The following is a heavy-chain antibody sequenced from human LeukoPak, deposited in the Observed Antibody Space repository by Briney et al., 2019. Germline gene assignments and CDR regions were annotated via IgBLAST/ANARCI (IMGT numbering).Heavy chain of an antibody. V-gene: IGHV4-59*01. CDR3: ARVSLEDGDANFDY. Sequence: SETLSLTCIVSGGSISSYYWSWIRQPPGEGLEWIGYVYYSGSINYNPSLKSRVTISVDTSKNQFSLKLSSVTAADTAVYYCARVSLEDGDANFDYWGQGTLVTVSS. J-gene: IGHJ4*02. CDR2: VYYSGSI. D-gene: IGHD4-17*01. CDR1: GGSISSYY.